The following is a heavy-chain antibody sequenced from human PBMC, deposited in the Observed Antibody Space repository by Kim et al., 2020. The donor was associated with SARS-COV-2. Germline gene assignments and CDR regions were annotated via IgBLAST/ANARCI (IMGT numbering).Heavy chain of an antibody. CDR3: AREGRYYYDSSGYYSDY. V-gene: IGHV3-53*04. CDR1: GFTVSSNY. Sequence: GGSLRLSCAASGFTVSSNYMSWVRQAPGKGLEWVSVIYSGGSTYYADSVKGRFTISRHNSKNTLYLQMNSLRAEDTAVYYCAREGRYYYDSSGYYSDYWGQGTLVTVSS. D-gene: IGHD3-22*01. CDR2: IYSGGST. J-gene: IGHJ4*02.